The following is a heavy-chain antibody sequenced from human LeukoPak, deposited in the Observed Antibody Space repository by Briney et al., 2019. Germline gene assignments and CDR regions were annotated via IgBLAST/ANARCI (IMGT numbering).Heavy chain of an antibody. D-gene: IGHD3-3*01. CDR3: ARVTSEKEYYDFWSGPNWFDP. J-gene: IGHJ5*02. V-gene: IGHV4-59*01. Sequence: PSETLSLTCTVSGGSISSYYWSWIRQPPGKGLEWIGYIYYSGSTNYNPSLKSRVTISVDTSKNQFSLKLSSVTAADTAVYYCARVTSEKEYYDFWSGPNWFDPWGQGTLVTVSS. CDR2: IYYSGST. CDR1: GGSISSYY.